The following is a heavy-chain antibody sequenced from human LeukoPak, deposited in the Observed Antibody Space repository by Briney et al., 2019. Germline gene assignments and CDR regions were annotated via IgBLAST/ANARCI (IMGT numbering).Heavy chain of an antibody. J-gene: IGHJ4*02. Sequence: ASVKVSCKASGYTFAGYNIHWVRQAPGRGLEWMGWINAYTGGTKYAQKFEGRVTLTRDTSIKTAYLDLSRLTSDDTAIYYCAREAYQVPFDYWGQGTLVTVSS. V-gene: IGHV1-2*02. D-gene: IGHD2-2*01. CDR1: GYTFAGYN. CDR3: AREAYQVPFDY. CDR2: INAYTGGT.